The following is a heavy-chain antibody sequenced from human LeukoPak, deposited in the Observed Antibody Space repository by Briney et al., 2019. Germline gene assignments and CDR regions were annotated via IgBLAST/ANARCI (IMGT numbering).Heavy chain of an antibody. CDR2: ISYDGSNK. J-gene: IGHJ6*03. Sequence: GGSLRLSCAASGFTFGSYAMHWVRQAPGKGLEWVAVISYDGSNKYYADSVKGRFTISRDNSKNTLYLQMNSLRAEDTAVYYCARASYGGNSKYYYYMDVWGKGTTVTVSS. CDR1: GFTFGSYA. D-gene: IGHD4-23*01. V-gene: IGHV3-30-3*01. CDR3: ARASYGGNSKYYYYMDV.